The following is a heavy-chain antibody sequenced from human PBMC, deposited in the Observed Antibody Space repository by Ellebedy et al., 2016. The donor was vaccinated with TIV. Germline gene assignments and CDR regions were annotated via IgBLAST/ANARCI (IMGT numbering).Heavy chain of an antibody. J-gene: IGHJ4*02. CDR1: GYNFSSYW. CDR3: ARRVTGYYPFDY. V-gene: IGHV5-51*01. D-gene: IGHD3-9*01. CDR2: IYPGDSDT. Sequence: GESLKISCKGSGYNFSSYWIGWVRQMPGRGLEWMGNIYPGDSDTRYSPSFQGQVTISADKSINTAYLQWNSLQASDTAMYYCARRVTGYYPFDYWGQGTLVTVSS.